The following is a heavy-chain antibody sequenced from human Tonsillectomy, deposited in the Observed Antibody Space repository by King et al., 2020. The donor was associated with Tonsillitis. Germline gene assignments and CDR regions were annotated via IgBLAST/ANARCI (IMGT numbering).Heavy chain of an antibody. Sequence: QLVQSGGGLVKPGGSLRLSCAASGFTFSGYGMNWVRQAPGKGLGWVSSITSSSKYIFYSDSVKGRFTISRDNAMNSLYLQMNILRAEDTAVYYCARETSTSRFFQHWGQGTLVTVSS. V-gene: IGHV3-21*04. CDR1: GFTFSGYG. CDR3: ARETSTSRFFQH. CDR2: ITSSSKYI. J-gene: IGHJ1*01.